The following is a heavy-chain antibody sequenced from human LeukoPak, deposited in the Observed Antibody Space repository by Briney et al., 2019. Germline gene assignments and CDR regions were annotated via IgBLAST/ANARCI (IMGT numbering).Heavy chain of an antibody. D-gene: IGHD6-13*01. CDR1: GFTFSSYW. CDR3: AKAAVYSRNWTPFDD. CDR2: LSGDETYI. J-gene: IGHJ4*02. Sequence: GGSLRLSCAASGFTFSSYWMSWVRQAPGKGLEWVALLSGDETYIDYTDSVKGRFTISRDTSKNTLFLQMNSLRADDTAIYYCAKAAVYSRNWTPFDDWGQGTLVIVSS. V-gene: IGHV3-30*18.